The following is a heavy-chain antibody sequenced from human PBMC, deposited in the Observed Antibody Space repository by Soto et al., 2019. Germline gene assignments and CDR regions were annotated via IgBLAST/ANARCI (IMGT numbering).Heavy chain of an antibody. J-gene: IGHJ4*02. V-gene: IGHV3-11*01. CDR1: GFTFSDYY. CDR3: VSVFEY. CDR2: ISSSGSTI. Sequence: GGPLRLSCAASGFTFSDYYMSWIRQAQGKGLEWVSYISSSGSTIYYADPVKGGFTISRDNAKNKVYQQMNSLGAEDKAENNCVSVFEYWGQGTQVTVSS.